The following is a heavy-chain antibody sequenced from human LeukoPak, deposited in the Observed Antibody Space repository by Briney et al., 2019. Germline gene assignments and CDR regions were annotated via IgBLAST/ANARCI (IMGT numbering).Heavy chain of an antibody. Sequence: PGGSLRLSCAASGFTFSSYAMSWVRQAPGKGLEWVSAISGSGGSTYYADSVKGRFTIARDNSKNTLYLQMNSLRAEDTAVYYCARLYYDILTGYGWFDPWGQGTLVTVSS. CDR2: ISGSGGST. V-gene: IGHV3-23*01. D-gene: IGHD3-9*01. J-gene: IGHJ5*02. CDR1: GFTFSSYA. CDR3: ARLYYDILTGYGWFDP.